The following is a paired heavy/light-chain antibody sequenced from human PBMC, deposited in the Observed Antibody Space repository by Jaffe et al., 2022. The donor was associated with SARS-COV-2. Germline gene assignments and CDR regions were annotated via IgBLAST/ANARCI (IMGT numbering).Heavy chain of an antibody. Sequence: QVQLVESGGGVVQPGRSLRVSCAASGFSFSNFGMHWVRQAPGKGLEWVAVISYDGSNKNYADSVKGRFTISRDNSKNTLYLQMDSLRAEDTAVYYCAKARAGYSSSWYPPDYWGQGTLVTVSS. CDR3: AKARAGYSSSWYPPDY. D-gene: IGHD6-13*01. V-gene: IGHV3-30*18. CDR2: ISYDGSNK. CDR1: GFSFSNFG. J-gene: IGHJ4*02.
Light chain of an antibody. CDR2: STS. Sequence: QTVVTQEPSLTVSPGGTVTLTCASSTGAVTSGYYPNWFQQKPGQAPRALIYSTSNKHSWTPARFSGSLLGDKAALTLSGVQPEDEAEYYCLLYYGGGNWVFGGGTKLTVL. J-gene: IGLJ3*02. CDR1: TGAVTSGYY. V-gene: IGLV7-43*01. CDR3: LLYYGGGNWV.